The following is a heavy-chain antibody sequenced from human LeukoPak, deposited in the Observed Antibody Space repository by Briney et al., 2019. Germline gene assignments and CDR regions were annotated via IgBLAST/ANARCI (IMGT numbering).Heavy chain of an antibody. CDR3: ARHLSSGYYSDF. CDR1: GYSFTTYW. V-gene: IGHV5-51*01. CDR2: IYPGNSDT. J-gene: IGHJ4*02. D-gene: IGHD3-22*01. Sequence: GESLKISCQGSGYSFTTYWIGWVRQMPGKGLEWMGIIYPGNSDTRYNPSFQDHVTISADKSISTAYLQWSSLKASDTAMYYCARHLSSGYYSDFWDQGTLVTVSS.